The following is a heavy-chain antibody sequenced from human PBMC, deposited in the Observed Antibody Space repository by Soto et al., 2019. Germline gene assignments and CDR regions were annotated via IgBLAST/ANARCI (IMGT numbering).Heavy chain of an antibody. CDR3: ARDLWGYCGTDCYPLDV. CDR1: GASISNSY. D-gene: IGHD2-21*02. Sequence: TSETLSLTCTVSGASISNSYWSWIRQPPGKGLEWIGYIYHSGSTYYNPSLKSRVTISVDRSKNQFSLKLSSVTAADTAVYYCARDLWGYCGTDCYPLDVWGQGTTVTVSS. CDR2: IYHSGST. J-gene: IGHJ6*02. V-gene: IGHV4-59*12.